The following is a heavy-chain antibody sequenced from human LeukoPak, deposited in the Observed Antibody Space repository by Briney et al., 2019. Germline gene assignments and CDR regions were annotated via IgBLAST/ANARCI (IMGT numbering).Heavy chain of an antibody. J-gene: IGHJ4*02. CDR3: ARMYSGSYFDDN. CDR1: GFTLTSYE. D-gene: IGHD1-26*01. V-gene: IGHV3-48*03. Sequence: GGSLRLSCAASGFTLTSYEMNWVRQAPGKGLEWVSYISSSGDTIYYADSVRGRFTISRDNAKNSLYLQMNSLRAEDTAIYYCARMYSGSYFDDNWGQGTRVTVSS. CDR2: ISSSGDTI.